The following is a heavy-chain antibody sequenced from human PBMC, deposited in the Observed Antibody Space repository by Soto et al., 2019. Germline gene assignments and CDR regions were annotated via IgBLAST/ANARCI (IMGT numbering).Heavy chain of an antibody. Sequence: LSLTCTVPRGSLSDYYWVWIRQPRGKGLEWVGYFYDSGSTKYNPSLKSRVTISVDTSKNQISLEMKSVTVADTAVYYCARVGSGGYSNNWFDPWGQGTLVTVSS. V-gene: IGHV4-59*01. D-gene: IGHD3-22*01. CDR1: RGSLSDYY. CDR3: ARVGSGGYSNNWFDP. J-gene: IGHJ5*02. CDR2: FYDSGST.